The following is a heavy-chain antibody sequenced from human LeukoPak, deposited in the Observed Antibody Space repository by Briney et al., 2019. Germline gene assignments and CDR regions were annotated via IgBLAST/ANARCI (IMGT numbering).Heavy chain of an antibody. CDR1: GGSIGTYY. J-gene: IGHJ6*03. V-gene: IGHV4-59*08. CDR2: IYVTGT. CDR3: ARHIGGGIEDMDV. D-gene: IGHD3-16*02. Sequence: PSETLSLTRTVSGGSIGTYYWSWIRQSPGKGLEWIGYIYVTGTRYNPYLQSRVTISVDRSRNQFFLKMSSVTAADTAVYYCARHIGGGIEDMDVWGKGTKVIVSS.